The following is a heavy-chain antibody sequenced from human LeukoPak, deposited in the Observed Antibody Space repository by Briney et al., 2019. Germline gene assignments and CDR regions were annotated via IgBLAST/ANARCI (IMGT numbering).Heavy chain of an antibody. V-gene: IGHV1-24*01. Sequence: ASVKVPCKVSGYTLTELSMHWVRQAPGKGLEWMGGFDPEDGETIYAQKFQGRVTMTTDTSTSTAYMELRSLRSDDTAVYYCARDYGDIPPDWYYDLWGRGTLVTVSS. CDR3: ARDYGDIPPDWYYDL. CDR1: GYTLTELS. CDR2: FDPEDGET. J-gene: IGHJ2*01. D-gene: IGHD4-17*01.